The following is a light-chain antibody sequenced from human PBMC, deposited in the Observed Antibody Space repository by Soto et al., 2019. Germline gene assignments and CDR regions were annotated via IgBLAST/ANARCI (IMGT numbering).Light chain of an antibody. CDR3: GSWDSSLSGYV. V-gene: IGLV1-51*01. J-gene: IGLJ1*01. CDR1: SSNVESNF. Sequence: QSVLTQPPSASGAPGQSVTISCSGSSSNVESNFVNWYQQRAGTAPKLLIYDDNKRPSGIPDRFSGSKSGTSATLGITGFQTGDEADHYCGSWDSSLSGYVVGTGPKV. CDR2: DDN.